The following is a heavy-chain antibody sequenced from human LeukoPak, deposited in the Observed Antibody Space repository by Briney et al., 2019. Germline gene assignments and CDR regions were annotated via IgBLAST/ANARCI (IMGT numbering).Heavy chain of an antibody. CDR2: INHSGST. CDR1: GGSFSGYY. Sequence: PSETLSLTCVVYGGSFSGYYWSWIRQPPGKGLEWIGEINHSGSTNYNPSLKSRVTISVDTSKNQFSLKLSSVTAADTAVYYCARLQYSSSWEGFDYWGQGTLVTVSS. D-gene: IGHD6-13*01. CDR3: ARLQYSSSWEGFDY. J-gene: IGHJ4*02. V-gene: IGHV4-34*01.